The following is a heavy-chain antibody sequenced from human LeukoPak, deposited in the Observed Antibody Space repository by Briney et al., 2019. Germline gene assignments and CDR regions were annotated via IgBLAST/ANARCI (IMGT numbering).Heavy chain of an antibody. J-gene: IGHJ4*02. CDR3: ARARYCSGGSCYDY. CDR2: INPNSGGT. V-gene: IGHV1-2*02. Sequence: ASVKVSCKASGYTFTGYYMHWVRQAPGQGLEWMGWINPNSGGTNYAQKFQGRVTMTRDTSISTAYMELSRLRSADTAVYYCARARYCSGGSCYDYWGQGTLVTVSS. D-gene: IGHD2-15*01. CDR1: GYTFTGYY.